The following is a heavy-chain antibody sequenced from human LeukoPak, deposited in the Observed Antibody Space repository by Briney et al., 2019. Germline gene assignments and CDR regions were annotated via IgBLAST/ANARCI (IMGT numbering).Heavy chain of an antibody. J-gene: IGHJ4*02. D-gene: IGHD3-3*01. CDR2: ISSSSSYI. CDR3: AREDFGHDY. CDR1: GFTFSNYN. V-gene: IGHV3-21*01. Sequence: GGSLRLSCAASGFTFSNYNMHWVRQAPGKGLEWVSSISSSSSYIYYADSVKGRFTISRDNAKNSLSLQMNSLRAEDTAVYYCAREDFGHDYWGQGTLVTVSS.